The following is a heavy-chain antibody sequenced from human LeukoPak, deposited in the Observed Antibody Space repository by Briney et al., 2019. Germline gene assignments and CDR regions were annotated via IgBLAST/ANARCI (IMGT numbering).Heavy chain of an antibody. CDR3: ARGLWFGEFYFGY. J-gene: IGHJ4*02. D-gene: IGHD3-10*01. Sequence: GGSLRLSCAASGFTFSSYAMHWVRQAPGKGLEWVAVISYDGSNKYYADSVKGRFTISRDNSKNTLYLQMNSLRAEDTAVYYCARGLWFGEFYFGYWGQGTLVTVSS. V-gene: IGHV3-30-3*01. CDR2: ISYDGSNK. CDR1: GFTFSSYA.